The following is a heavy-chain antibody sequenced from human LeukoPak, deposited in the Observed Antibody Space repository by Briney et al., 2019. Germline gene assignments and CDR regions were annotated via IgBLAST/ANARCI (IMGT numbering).Heavy chain of an antibody. D-gene: IGHD1-14*01. J-gene: IGHJ4*02. CDR2: IKQDGSEK. CDR1: GFTFSSYA. Sequence: PGRSLRLSCAASGFTFSSYAMHWVRQAPGKGLEWVANIKQDGSEKYYVDSVKGRFTISRDNAKNSLYLQMNSLRAEDTAVYYCARVIPTGYYFDYWGQGTLVTVSS. V-gene: IGHV3-7*01. CDR3: ARVIPTGYYFDY.